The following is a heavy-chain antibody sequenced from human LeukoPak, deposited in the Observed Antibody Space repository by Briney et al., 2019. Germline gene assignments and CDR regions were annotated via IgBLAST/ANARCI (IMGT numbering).Heavy chain of an antibody. CDR3: ARVVEYDSSSGFFKYYYYYIDV. Sequence: SETLSLTCTVSGASISTHYCSWIRQSPGKGLEWIGYTSYSGRTNYNPSLKSRVTISVDTSRSQFSLRLSSVTAADTAVYSCARVVEYDSSSGFFKYYYYYIDVWGKGTTVTVSS. CDR2: TSYSGRT. J-gene: IGHJ6*03. D-gene: IGHD6-6*01. V-gene: IGHV4-59*11. CDR1: GASISTHY.